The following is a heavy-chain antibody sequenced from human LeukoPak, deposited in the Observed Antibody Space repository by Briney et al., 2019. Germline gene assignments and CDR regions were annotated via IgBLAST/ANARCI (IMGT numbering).Heavy chain of an antibody. J-gene: IGHJ4*02. V-gene: IGHV1-18*01. D-gene: IGHD3-10*01. CDR3: ARDSGYMVRGAIIHLDY. Sequence: ASVKVSCKAFGYTFTRYGIGWVRQAPGQGLEWMGWISAYNGNTNYAQKLQGRVTMTTDTSTSTAYMELRSLRSDDTAVYYCARDSGYMVRGAIIHLDYWGQGTLVTVSS. CDR1: GYTFTRYG. CDR2: ISAYNGNT.